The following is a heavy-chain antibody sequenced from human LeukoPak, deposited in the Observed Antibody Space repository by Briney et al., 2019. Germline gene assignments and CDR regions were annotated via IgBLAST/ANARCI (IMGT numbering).Heavy chain of an antibody. D-gene: IGHD3-10*01. Sequence: PSETLSLTCAVYGGSFSGYYWSWIRQPPGKGLEWIGENNHSGSTNYNPSLKSRVTISVDTSKNQFSLKLSSVTAADTAVYYCARGDYYGSGSYYTHYYYYYGMDVWGKGTTVTVSS. CDR3: ARGDYYGSGSYYTHYYYYYGMDV. CDR1: GGSFSGYY. V-gene: IGHV4-34*01. J-gene: IGHJ6*04. CDR2: NNHSGST.